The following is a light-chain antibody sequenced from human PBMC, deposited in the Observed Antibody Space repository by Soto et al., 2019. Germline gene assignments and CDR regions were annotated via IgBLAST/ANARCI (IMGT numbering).Light chain of an antibody. CDR1: QPVNSGY. V-gene: IGKV3-20*01. J-gene: IGKJ1*01. CDR3: QVYGSSPKT. Sequence: IVLTQSPGTLSLSPGEGATLSCRASQPVNSGYLAWYQQKPGQAPRLLMYGVSIRDTGIPDRFSGSGAGTDFTLTISRLEPGDFAVYYCQVYGSSPKTFGQGTKVDIK. CDR2: GVS.